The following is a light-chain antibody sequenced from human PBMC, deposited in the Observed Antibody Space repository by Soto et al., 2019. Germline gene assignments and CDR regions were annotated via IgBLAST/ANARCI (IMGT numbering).Light chain of an antibody. CDR2: LDSDGSH. CDR1: SVHSSYA. V-gene: IGLV4-69*01. J-gene: IGLJ2*01. CDR3: QTWGTGIHMV. Sequence: QPVLTQSPSASASLGASVKLTCTLSSVHSSYAIAWHQQQPEKGPRYLMKLDSDGSHTKGDAIPDRFSGSSSGAERYLTISSLQSEDEADYYCQTWGTGIHMVFGGGTKLTVL.